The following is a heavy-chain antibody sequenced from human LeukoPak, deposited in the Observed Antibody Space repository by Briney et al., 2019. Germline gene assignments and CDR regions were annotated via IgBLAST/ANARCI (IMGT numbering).Heavy chain of an antibody. V-gene: IGHV3-74*01. CDR2: INSDGSST. J-gene: IGHJ4*02. CDR3: ARGGATYYYDSSGYRY. Sequence: PGGSLRLSCAASGFTFSSYWMHWVRHAPGKGLVWVSRINSDGSSTSYADSVKGRFTISRDNAKNTLYLQMNSLRAEDTAVYYCARGGATYYYDSSGYRYWGQGTLVTVSS. D-gene: IGHD3-22*01. CDR1: GFTFSSYW.